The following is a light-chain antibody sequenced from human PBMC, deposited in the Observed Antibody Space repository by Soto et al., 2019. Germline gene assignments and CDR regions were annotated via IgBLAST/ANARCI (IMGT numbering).Light chain of an antibody. Sequence: DIQMTQSPSSVSASVGDRVTITCRASQGISSWFAWYQQKPGKAPKLLIYTVYSLQSGVPSRFSGCGSGTDFTLTISSLHPEDFATYYCQQANSCPLTFGGGTKVEIK. J-gene: IGKJ4*01. CDR1: QGISSW. CDR3: QQANSCPLT. V-gene: IGKV1-12*01. CDR2: TVY.